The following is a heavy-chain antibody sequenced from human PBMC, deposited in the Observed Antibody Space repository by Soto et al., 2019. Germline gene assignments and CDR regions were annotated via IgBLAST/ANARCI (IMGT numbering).Heavy chain of an antibody. CDR3: ARGHFRPTGWFEP. Sequence: SETLSLTCTVSGGSISSGGYYWSWIRQHPGKGLEWIGYIYYSGSTYYNPSLKSRVTISVDTSKNQFSLKLSSVTAADTAVYYCARGHFRPTGWFEPWGQGTLVTVSS. CDR2: IYYSGST. V-gene: IGHV4-31*03. CDR1: GGSISSGGYY. D-gene: IGHD3-3*02. J-gene: IGHJ5*02.